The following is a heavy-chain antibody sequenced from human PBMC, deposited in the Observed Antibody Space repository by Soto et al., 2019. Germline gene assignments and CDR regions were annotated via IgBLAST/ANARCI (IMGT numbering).Heavy chain of an antibody. J-gene: IGHJ4*02. CDR3: ARGEVAAAEGY. D-gene: IGHD6-13*01. CDR2: INTNTGNP. CDR1: GYTFSNYA. Sequence: ASVKVSCKASGYTFSNYALNWVRQAPGQGLEWMGWINTNTGNPSYAQGFTGRFVFSLDTSVSTAYLQISSLRAEDTALYYCARGEVAAAEGYWGQGTLVTVSS. V-gene: IGHV7-4-1*02.